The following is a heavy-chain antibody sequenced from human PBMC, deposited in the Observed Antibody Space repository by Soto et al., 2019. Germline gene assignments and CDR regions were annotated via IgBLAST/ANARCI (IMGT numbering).Heavy chain of an antibody. J-gene: IGHJ4*02. CDR3: AKVASSGYYYGGYFDY. Sequence: EVQLLESGGGLVQPGGSLRLSCAASGFTFSSYAMSWVRQAPGKGLEWVSAISGSGGSTYYADSVKGRFTISRDNSKNTLCLQMNSLRAEDTAVYYCAKVASSGYYYGGYFDYWGQGTLVTVSS. CDR2: ISGSGGST. V-gene: IGHV3-23*01. CDR1: GFTFSSYA. D-gene: IGHD3-22*01.